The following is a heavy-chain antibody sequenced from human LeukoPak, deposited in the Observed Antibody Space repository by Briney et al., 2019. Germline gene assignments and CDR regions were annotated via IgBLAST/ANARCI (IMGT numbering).Heavy chain of an antibody. Sequence: SETLSLTCAVYGGSFSGYYWSWIRQPPGKGLEWIGEINHSGSTNYNPSLKSRVTISVDTSKDQFSLKVSSVTAADTAVYYCARGVGYSSGWYMSNWGQGTLVTVSS. D-gene: IGHD6-19*01. CDR3: ARGVGYSSGWYMSN. CDR2: INHSGST. CDR1: GGSFSGYY. J-gene: IGHJ4*02. V-gene: IGHV4-34*01.